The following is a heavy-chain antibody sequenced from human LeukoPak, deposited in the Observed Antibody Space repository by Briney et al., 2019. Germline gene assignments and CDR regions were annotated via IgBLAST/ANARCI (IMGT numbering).Heavy chain of an antibody. V-gene: IGHV4-59*08. J-gene: IGHJ4*02. CDR1: GGSISSYY. CDR2: IYYSGST. D-gene: IGHD2-21*02. CDR3: ARLPVTALYYFDY. Sequence: SETLSLTCTVSGGSISSYYWSWIRQPPGKGLEWIGYIYYSGSTNYNPSLMSRVTISVDTSKNQFSLKLSSVTAADTAVYYCARLPVTALYYFDYWGQGTLVTVSS.